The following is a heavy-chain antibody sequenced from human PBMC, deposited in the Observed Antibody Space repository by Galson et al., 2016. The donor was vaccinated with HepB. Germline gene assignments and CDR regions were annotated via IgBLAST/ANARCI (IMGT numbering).Heavy chain of an antibody. CDR3: AREWELGGYFDY. CDR1: EFTFNNCP. Sequence: SLRLSCAASEFTFNNCPLHWVRQAPGKGLEWVAVLSHDGVTKFYADSVRARFTLSRDKSKTTVYLQMDGLSAEDTAVYYCAREWELGGYFDYWGQGTLVTVSS. J-gene: IGHJ4*02. CDR2: LSHDGVTK. V-gene: IGHV3-30-3*01. D-gene: IGHD1-26*01.